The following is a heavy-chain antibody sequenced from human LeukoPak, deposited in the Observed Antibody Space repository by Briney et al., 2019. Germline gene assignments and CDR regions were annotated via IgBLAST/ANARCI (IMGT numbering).Heavy chain of an antibody. J-gene: IGHJ4*02. CDR3: ARDRSSVSGYDQGDFDY. CDR1: GFTFSSYW. V-gene: IGHV3-7*01. Sequence: GGSLRLSCAASGFTFSSYWMSWVRQAPGKGLEWVANIKQDGSEKYYVDSVKGRFTISRDNAKNSLYLQKNSLRAEDTAVYYCARDRSSVSGYDQGDFDYWGQGTLVTVSS. D-gene: IGHD5-12*01. CDR2: IKQDGSEK.